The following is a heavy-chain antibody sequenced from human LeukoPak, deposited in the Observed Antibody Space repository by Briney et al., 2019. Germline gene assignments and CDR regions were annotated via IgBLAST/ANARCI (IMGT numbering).Heavy chain of an antibody. CDR3: TKDQADISL. J-gene: IGHJ4*02. D-gene: IGHD3-22*01. CDR1: EFTSSSPG. CDR2: ITGNGVTA. Sequence: GGSLRLSCAGSEFTSSSPGMTWVRQAPGKGLEWVSSITGNGVTAYYADSVKGRFTISRDNSKNTLHLQMNSLRAEDTAVYYCTKDQADISLGGQGTLVTVSS. V-gene: IGHV3-23*01.